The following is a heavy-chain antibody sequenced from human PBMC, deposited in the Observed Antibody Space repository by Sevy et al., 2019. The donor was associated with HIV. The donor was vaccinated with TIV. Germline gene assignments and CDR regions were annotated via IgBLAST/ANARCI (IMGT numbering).Heavy chain of an antibody. CDR1: EFTFSTYA. J-gene: IGHJ3*02. CDR2: IGGRGGST. Sequence: GGSLRLSCAASEFTFSTYAMNWVRQAPGKGLEWVSDIGGRGGSTDYADSVKGRFTISRDNSKNMMYLQMNSLRAEDTAIYYCAKVDCSGGTCDSGAFDIWGQGTMVTVSS. D-gene: IGHD2-15*01. CDR3: AKVDCSGGTCDSGAFDI. V-gene: IGHV3-23*01.